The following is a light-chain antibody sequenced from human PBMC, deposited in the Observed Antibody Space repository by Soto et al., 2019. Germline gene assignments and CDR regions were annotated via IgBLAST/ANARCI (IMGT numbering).Light chain of an antibody. CDR3: QQYNNWPLT. CDR1: KSVSSN. CDR2: GAS. V-gene: IGKV3-15*01. Sequence: ELVMTQSQATLSVSPGERALVSRRASKSVSSNLAWYQQKPGQAPRLLIYGASTRATGIPARFSGSGSGTEFTLTISSLQSEDFAVYYCQQYNNWPLTFGGGTKVDI. J-gene: IGKJ4*01.